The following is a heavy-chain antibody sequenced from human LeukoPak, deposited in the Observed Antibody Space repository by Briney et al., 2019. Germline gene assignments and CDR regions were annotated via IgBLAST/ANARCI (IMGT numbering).Heavy chain of an antibody. J-gene: IGHJ5*02. CDR2: IYYSGST. V-gene: IGHV4-59*01. D-gene: IGHD3-10*01. Sequence: PSETLSLTCTVSGGSISSYYWSWIRQPPGKGLEWIGYIYYSGSTNYNPSLKSRVTISVDTSKNQFSLKLSSVTAADTAVYYCARGNGESNWFDPWGQGTLVTVSS. CDR1: GGSISSYY. CDR3: ARGNGESNWFDP.